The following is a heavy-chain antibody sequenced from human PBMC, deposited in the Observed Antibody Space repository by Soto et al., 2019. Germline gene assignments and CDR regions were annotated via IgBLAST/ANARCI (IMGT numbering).Heavy chain of an antibody. CDR1: GYTFTHYY. V-gene: IGHV1-46*01. CDR2: INPSGGST. Sequence: QVQLVQSGAEVKKPGASVKVSCKASGYTFTHYYIHWVRQAPGQGLEWMGMINPSGGSTDYAQKFQGGLTMTKDTYTTTVYLKLSSLRSDDTAVYYCARPPFPGCINGVCYPCDHWGQGTLVTVSS. CDR3: ARPPFPGCINGVCYPCDH. D-gene: IGHD2-8*01. J-gene: IGHJ4*02.